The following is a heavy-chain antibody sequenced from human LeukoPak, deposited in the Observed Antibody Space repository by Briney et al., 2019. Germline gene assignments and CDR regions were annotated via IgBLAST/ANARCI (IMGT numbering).Heavy chain of an antibody. CDR1: GFTFSSCG. Sequence: GGSLRLSCAASGFTFSSCGMHWVRQAPGKGLEYVSAISKDGGTQYPADSVKGRITISRDNSKNTLYLQMSSRRPEDTAVYYWVKDQVCRGSGSYGDYWGEGTLVTVSS. J-gene: IGHJ4*02. CDR2: ISKDGGTQ. V-gene: IGHV3-64D*09. D-gene: IGHD3-10*01. CDR3: VKDQVCRGSGSYGDY.